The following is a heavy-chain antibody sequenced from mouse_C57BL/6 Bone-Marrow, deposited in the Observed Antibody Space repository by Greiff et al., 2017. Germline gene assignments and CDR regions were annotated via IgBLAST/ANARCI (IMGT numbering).Heavy chain of an antibody. D-gene: IGHD1-1*01. CDR1: GYTFTDHT. V-gene: IGHV1-78*01. CDR2: IYPRDGST. CDR3: ASPNYYGSSYWYFDV. Sequence: QVQLQQSDAELVKPGASVKISCKVSGYTFTDHTIHWMKQRPEQGLEWIGYIYPRDGSTKYNEKFKGKATLTADKSSSTAYMQLNSLTSEDSAVYFCASPNYYGSSYWYFDVWGTGTTVTVSS. J-gene: IGHJ1*03.